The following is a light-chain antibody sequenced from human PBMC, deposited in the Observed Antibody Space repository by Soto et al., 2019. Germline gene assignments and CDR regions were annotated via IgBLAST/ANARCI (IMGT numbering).Light chain of an antibody. J-gene: IGKJ3*01. CDR1: QDIKTY. V-gene: IGKV1-9*01. CDR2: GTF. Sequence: IQLTQSPSSLSASVGDRVSITCRASQDIKTYLAWYQQKQGKAPKLLISGTFTLQSGVPSRFNGSGSGTDFPPPISRLQPEDFATYYCQHLNNNSPFTFGPGTKVDLE. CDR3: QHLNNNSPFT.